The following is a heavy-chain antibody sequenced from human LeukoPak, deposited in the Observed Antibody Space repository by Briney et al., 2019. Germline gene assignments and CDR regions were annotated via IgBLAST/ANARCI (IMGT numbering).Heavy chain of an antibody. CDR2: INHSGST. D-gene: IGHD3-22*01. V-gene: IGHV4-34*01. J-gene: IGHJ4*02. CDR3: ASRWGRLLEGPEDY. Sequence: SETLSLTCAVYGGSFSGYYWSWIRQPPGKGLEWIGEINHSGSTNYNPSLKSRVTISVDTSKNQFSLKLSSVTAADTAVYYCASRWGRLLEGPEDYWGQGTLVTVSS. CDR1: GGSFSGYY.